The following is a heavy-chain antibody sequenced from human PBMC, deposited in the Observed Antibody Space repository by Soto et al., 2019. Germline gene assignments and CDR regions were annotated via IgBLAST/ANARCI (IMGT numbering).Heavy chain of an antibody. J-gene: IGHJ3*01. Sequence: EMQLVESGGGLVQPGGSLRLSCAASGFTFTNYWMQWVRQAPGKGLVWVSRINSDGSSTSHADSVKGRFTLSRDNAKNTLYLQMVSLRAEDTAVDYFARPQYLPDDLFDVWGRGTVVTVSS. V-gene: IGHV3-74*01. CDR3: ARPQYLPDDLFDV. CDR2: INSDGSST. D-gene: IGHD2-2*01. CDR1: GFTFTNYW.